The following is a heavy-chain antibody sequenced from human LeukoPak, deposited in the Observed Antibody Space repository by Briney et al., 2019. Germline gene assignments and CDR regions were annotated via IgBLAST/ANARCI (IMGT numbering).Heavy chain of an antibody. J-gene: IGHJ4*02. CDR3: ARDHVIKQAPPGY. D-gene: IGHD3-10*01. V-gene: IGHV3-7*01. CDR1: GFTFSSYW. Sequence: GGSLRLSCAASGFTFSSYWMSWVRQAPGKGLEWVANIKQDGSEKYYVDSVKGRFTISRDNSKNTAYLQMNSLRAEDTAVYYCARDHVIKQAPPGYWGQGTLVTVSS. CDR2: IKQDGSEK.